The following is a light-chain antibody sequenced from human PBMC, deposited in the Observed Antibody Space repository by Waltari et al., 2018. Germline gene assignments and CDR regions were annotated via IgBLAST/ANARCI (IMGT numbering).Light chain of an antibody. Sequence: QSVLTQPPSASGTPGQRVTISCSGSSSNIGSNTVNWYKQLPGTAPKRLIYSINQRPSGVPDRFSGAKSGTSASLAISGLQSEDEADYYCAAWDDSLNGPVVFGGGTKLTVL. CDR3: AAWDDSLNGPVV. J-gene: IGLJ2*01. V-gene: IGLV1-44*01. CDR2: SIN. CDR1: SSNIGSNT.